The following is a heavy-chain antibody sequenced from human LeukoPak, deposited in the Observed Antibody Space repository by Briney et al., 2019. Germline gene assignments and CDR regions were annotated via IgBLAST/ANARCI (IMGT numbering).Heavy chain of an antibody. D-gene: IGHD5-18*01. CDR1: GFTFSSYA. J-gene: IGHJ4*02. CDR3: ARGGIQLWTQYYFDY. V-gene: IGHV3-30*01. Sequence: GRSLRLSCAASGFTFSSYAMPWVRQAPGKGLEWGAVISYDGSNKYYADSVKGRFTISRDNSKNTLYLQMNSLRAEDTAVYYCARGGIQLWTQYYFDYWGQGTLVTVSS. CDR2: ISYDGSNK.